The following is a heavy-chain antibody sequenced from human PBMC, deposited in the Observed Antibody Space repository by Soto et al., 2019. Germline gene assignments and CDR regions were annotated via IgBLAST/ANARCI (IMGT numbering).Heavy chain of an antibody. D-gene: IGHD6-19*01. CDR3: AKGALAVAGLIDY. CDR2: IKSKTDGGTT. Sequence: GGSLRLSCAASGFTFSNAWMSWVRQAPGKGLEWVGRIKSKTDGGTTDYAAPVKGRFTISRDDSKNTLYLQMNSLRAEDTAVYYCAKGALAVAGLIDYWGQGTLATVSS. J-gene: IGHJ4*02. CDR1: GFTFSNAW. V-gene: IGHV3-15*01.